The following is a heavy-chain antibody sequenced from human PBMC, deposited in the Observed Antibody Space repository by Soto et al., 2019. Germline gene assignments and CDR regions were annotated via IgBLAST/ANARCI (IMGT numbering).Heavy chain of an antibody. CDR2: ISYDGRDK. CDR1: GFTFSNYG. D-gene: IGHD2-15*01. V-gene: IGHV3-30*18. J-gene: IGHJ4*02. Sequence: LRLSCAASGFTFSNYGMHWVRQAPGKGLEWVAVISYDGRDKYYGESVKGRFTIFRDNSKNTLYLEMNTLRPDDTGVYYCAKDRGFCNGGSCYGFDYWSQGTLVTVSS. CDR3: AKDRGFCNGGSCYGFDY.